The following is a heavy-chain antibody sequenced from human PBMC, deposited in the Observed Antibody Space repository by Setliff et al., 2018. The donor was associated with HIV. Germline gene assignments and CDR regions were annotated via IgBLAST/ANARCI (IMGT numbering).Heavy chain of an antibody. V-gene: IGHV3-23*01. J-gene: IGHJ4*02. CDR1: GFTFSSYA. CDR3: AKDYVENDY. Sequence: GGSLRLSCAASGFTFSSYAMSWVRQAPGKGLEWVSAITGSGRTTYYADSVRGRFTISRDNSKNTLSLQMNSLRAEDTAVYYCAKDYVENDYWGQGTLVTVS. CDR2: ITGSGRTT. D-gene: IGHD3-16*01.